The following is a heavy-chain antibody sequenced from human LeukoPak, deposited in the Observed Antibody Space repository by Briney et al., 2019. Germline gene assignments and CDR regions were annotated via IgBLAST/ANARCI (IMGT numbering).Heavy chain of an antibody. CDR3: ARESFVVVTAQNDY. Sequence: GSLRLSCAASGFTFSSYSMNWVRQAPGKGLEWVSSISSSSSYIYYADSVKGRFTISRDNAKNSLYLQMNSLRAEDTAVYYCARESFVVVTAQNDYWGQGTLVIVSS. D-gene: IGHD2-21*02. CDR2: ISSSSSYI. V-gene: IGHV3-21*01. CDR1: GFTFSSYS. J-gene: IGHJ4*02.